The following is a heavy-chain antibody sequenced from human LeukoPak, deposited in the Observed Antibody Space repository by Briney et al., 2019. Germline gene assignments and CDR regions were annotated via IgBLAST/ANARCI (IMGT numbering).Heavy chain of an antibody. Sequence: PGGSLRLSCAASGFTFSRNVMHWVRQAPGKGLEWVANINQDGSEKYFVDSVKGRFTISRDNAKNSLHLQMNTLRAEDTAVYYCAAHATRGAFDIWGQGTMVTVSS. J-gene: IGHJ3*02. CDR3: AAHATRGAFDI. CDR1: GFTFSRNV. D-gene: IGHD2-15*01. V-gene: IGHV3-7*01. CDR2: INQDGSEK.